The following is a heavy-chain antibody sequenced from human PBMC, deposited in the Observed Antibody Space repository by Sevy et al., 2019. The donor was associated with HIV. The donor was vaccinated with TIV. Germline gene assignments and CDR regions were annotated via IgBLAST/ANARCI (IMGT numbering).Heavy chain of an antibody. CDR1: GISISSHW. CDR2: INQDGSEI. CDR3: ARAMGV. Sequence: GGSLRLSCVGSGISISSHWMNWVRQSPGKGLEWVANINQDGSEIYYVDSVKGRFTIPRGKAKNLGYLQMHSLRVEDSGVYYCARAMGVWGQGTTVTVSS. V-gene: IGHV3-7*01. J-gene: IGHJ6*02.